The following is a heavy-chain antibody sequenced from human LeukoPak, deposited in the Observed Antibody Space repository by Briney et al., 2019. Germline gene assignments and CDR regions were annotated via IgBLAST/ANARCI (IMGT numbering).Heavy chain of an antibody. J-gene: IGHJ4*02. CDR1: GGSFSGYY. D-gene: IGHD3-10*01. Sequence: SETLSLTCAVYGGSFSGYYWRWIRQPPGKGLEWIGYIYYSGSTYYNPSLKSRVTISVDTSKNQFSLKLSSVTAADTAVYYCAREGGWFGAHTFDYWGRGTLVTVSS. CDR2: IYYSGST. CDR3: AREGGWFGAHTFDY. V-gene: IGHV4-30-4*01.